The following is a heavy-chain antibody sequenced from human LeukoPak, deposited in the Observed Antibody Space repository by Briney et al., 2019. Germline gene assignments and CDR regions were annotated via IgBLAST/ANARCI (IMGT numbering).Heavy chain of an antibody. J-gene: IGHJ4*02. Sequence: GGSLRLSCAASRFTFSSYWMHWVRQAPGKGLVWVSRINSDGSSTSYGDSVKGRFTISRCNAKNTLFLQMNSLRSEDTAVYYCAREYYGGYYFDYWGQGTVVTVSS. CDR2: INSDGSST. CDR1: RFTFSSYW. D-gene: IGHD4-23*01. CDR3: AREYYGGYYFDY. V-gene: IGHV3-74*01.